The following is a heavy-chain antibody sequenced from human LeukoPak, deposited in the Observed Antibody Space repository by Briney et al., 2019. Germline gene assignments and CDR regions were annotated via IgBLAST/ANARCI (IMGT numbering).Heavy chain of an antibody. J-gene: IGHJ4*01. Sequence: GGSLRLSCAASGFTFSTYAMSWIRQAPGKGLEWVSAISGSGDSTYYADSVKGRFTISRDNPKNTLYLQMNSLRAEDTAVYYCAKWKGIADMPFDYWGHGTLVTVSS. CDR2: ISGSGDST. D-gene: IGHD6-13*01. V-gene: IGHV3-23*01. CDR3: AKWKGIADMPFDY. CDR1: GFTFSTYA.